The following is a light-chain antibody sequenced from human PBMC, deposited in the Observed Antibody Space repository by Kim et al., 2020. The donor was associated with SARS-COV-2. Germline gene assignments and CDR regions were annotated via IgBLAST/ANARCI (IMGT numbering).Light chain of an antibody. V-gene: IGLV3-19*01. CDR1: SLRSYY. J-gene: IGLJ2*01. Sequence: GQTVRITCQGDSLRSYYANWYQQKPGQAPVLVIYGKNNRPSGIPDRFSGSSSGNTASLTITGAQAEDEADYYCNSRDSSGNHLKVVFGGGTQLTVL. CDR3: NSRDSSGNHLKVV. CDR2: GKN.